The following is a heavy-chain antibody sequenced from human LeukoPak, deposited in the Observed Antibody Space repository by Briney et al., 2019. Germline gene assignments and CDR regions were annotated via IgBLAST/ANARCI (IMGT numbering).Heavy chain of an antibody. CDR3: ARHSGSYYQPLDY. D-gene: IGHD1-26*01. CDR1: GGSVSSSSYY. V-gene: IGHV4-39*01. CDR2: IYYGGGT. J-gene: IGHJ4*02. Sequence: SETLSLTCSVSGGSVSSSSYYWGWIRQPPGKGLEWIESIYYGGGTYYNPSLKSRVIISVDTSKNQFSLKVSSVTAADTAVYYCARHSGSYYQPLDYWGQGTLVTVSS.